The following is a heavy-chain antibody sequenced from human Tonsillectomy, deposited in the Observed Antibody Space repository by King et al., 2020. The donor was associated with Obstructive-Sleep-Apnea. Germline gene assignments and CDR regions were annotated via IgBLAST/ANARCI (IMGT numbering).Heavy chain of an antibody. J-gene: IGHJ6*02. Sequence: QLVQSGAEVKKPGESLKISCEASGYSFTTSWIAWVRQMPGQGLEWMGIIFPADSYARYSPSFQGQVTFSADKSISTAYLQWSSLKASDTAMYYCARYMVSQDYYSGLDVWGQGTTVIVSS. CDR1: GYSFTTSW. CDR2: IFPADSYA. V-gene: IGHV5-51*01. CDR3: ARYMVSQDYYSGLDV. D-gene: IGHD4/OR15-4a*01.